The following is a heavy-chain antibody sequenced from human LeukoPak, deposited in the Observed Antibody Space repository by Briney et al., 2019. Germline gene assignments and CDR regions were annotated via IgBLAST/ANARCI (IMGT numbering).Heavy chain of an antibody. CDR1: GGSISNYY. CDR2: IYYSGST. J-gene: IGHJ5*02. CDR3: ASTTYYYGSGSPINWFDP. D-gene: IGHD3-10*01. V-gene: IGHV4-59*04. Sequence: MPSETLSLTCTVSGGSISNYYWSWIRQPPGKGLEWIGYIYYSGSTYYNPSLKSRVTISVDTSKNQFSLKLSSVTAADTAVYYCASTTYYYGSGSPINWFDPWGQGTLVTVSS.